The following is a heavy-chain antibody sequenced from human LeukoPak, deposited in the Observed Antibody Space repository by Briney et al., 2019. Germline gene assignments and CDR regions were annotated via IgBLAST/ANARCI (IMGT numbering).Heavy chain of an antibody. CDR1: GYTFTSYD. J-gene: IGHJ6*02. V-gene: IGHV1-8*01. Sequence: ASVKVSCKASGYTFTSYDINWVRQATEQGLEWMGWMNPNSGNTGYAQKFQGRVTMTRNTSISTAYMELSSLRSEDTAVYYCARGVGRRSYQLLFRHYYYGMDVWGQGTTVTVSS. D-gene: IGHD2-2*01. CDR2: MNPNSGNT. CDR3: ARGVGRRSYQLLFRHYYYGMDV.